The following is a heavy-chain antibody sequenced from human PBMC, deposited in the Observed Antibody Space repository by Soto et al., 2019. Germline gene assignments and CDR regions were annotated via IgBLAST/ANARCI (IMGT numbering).Heavy chain of an antibody. Sequence: QVQLVQSGAEVKRPGASVKVSCRASGYIFNHYGINWVRQAPGQGLEWVGWIAPFNGTTNSLQTLLYRVSMTIDTSARTAYLEVSSLTSADTGVDFCAREGGSSTYYPLELDYWGQGTLVTVS. V-gene: IGHV1-18*04. J-gene: IGHJ4*02. D-gene: IGHD2-2*01. CDR1: GYIFNHYG. CDR2: IAPFNGTT. CDR3: AREGGSSTYYPLELDY.